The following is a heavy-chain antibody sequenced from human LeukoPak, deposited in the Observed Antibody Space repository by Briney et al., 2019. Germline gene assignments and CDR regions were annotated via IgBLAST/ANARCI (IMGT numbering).Heavy chain of an antibody. CDR2: IRYDGSNK. Sequence: GGSLRLSCAASGFTFSSYGMHWVRQAPGKGLEWVAFIRYDGSNKYYADSVKGRFTISRDSSKNTLYLRMNSLRAEDTAVYYCAKDQSAGVRFLEWLLYRSLDYWGQGTLVTVSS. V-gene: IGHV3-30*02. CDR3: AKDQSAGVRFLEWLLYRSLDY. D-gene: IGHD3-3*01. CDR1: GFTFSSYG. J-gene: IGHJ4*02.